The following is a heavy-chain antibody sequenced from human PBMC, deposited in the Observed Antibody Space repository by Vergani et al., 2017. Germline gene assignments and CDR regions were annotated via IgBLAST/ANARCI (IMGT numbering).Heavy chain of an antibody. CDR2: IIPIFGTA. V-gene: IGHV1-69*12. Sequence: QVQLVQSGAEVKKPGSSVTVSCKASGGPFSSSAISWLRQAPGQGLEWMGGIIPIFGTANYAQKFQGRVTITADESTSTAYMELSSLRSEDTAVYYCARVPDIVVGGNWFDPWGQGTLVTVSS. D-gene: IGHD2-15*01. J-gene: IGHJ5*02. CDR3: ARVPDIVVGGNWFDP. CDR1: GGPFSSSA.